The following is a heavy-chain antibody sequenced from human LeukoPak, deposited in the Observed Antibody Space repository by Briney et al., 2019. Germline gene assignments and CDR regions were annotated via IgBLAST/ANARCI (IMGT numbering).Heavy chain of an antibody. J-gene: IGHJ6*03. V-gene: IGHV4-38-2*02. CDR1: GYSISSGHY. Sequence: PSETLSLTCTVSGYSISSGHYWGWIRQPPGKGLEWIGSIYHSGSTYYSPSLKSRVTISVDTSKNHFSLRLSSVTAADTAVYYCARIYPSVYQYHVDVWGKGTTVTVSS. CDR2: IYHSGST. D-gene: IGHD5-12*01. CDR3: ARIYPSVYQYHVDV.